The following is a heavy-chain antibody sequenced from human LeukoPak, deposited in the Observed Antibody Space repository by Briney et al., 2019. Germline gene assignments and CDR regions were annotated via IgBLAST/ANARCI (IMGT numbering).Heavy chain of an antibody. Sequence: SQTLSLTCTVSGGSISSGDYYWSWIRQPPGKGLEWIACMYYSGSTYYNPSLKSRVTMSADTSKNQLSLKLSSVTAADTAVYYCARPYYYYSSIDPWGQGILVTVSS. V-gene: IGHV4-30-4*01. D-gene: IGHD3-22*01. CDR3: ARPYYYYSSIDP. J-gene: IGHJ5*02. CDR2: MYYSGST. CDR1: GGSISSGDYY.